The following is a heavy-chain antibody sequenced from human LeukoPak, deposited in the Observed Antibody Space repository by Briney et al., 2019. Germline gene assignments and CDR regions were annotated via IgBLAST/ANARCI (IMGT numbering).Heavy chain of an antibody. CDR1: GFTFSSYA. J-gene: IGHJ3*02. CDR2: ISSNGGST. D-gene: IGHD4-23*01. Sequence: RSGGSLRLSRAASGFTFSSYAMHWVRQAPGKGLEYVSAISSNGGSTYYANSVKGRFTISRDNSKNTLYLQMGSLIAEDMAVYYCARVTNSVFDIWGQGTVVTVSS. V-gene: IGHV3-64*01. CDR3: ARVTNSVFDI.